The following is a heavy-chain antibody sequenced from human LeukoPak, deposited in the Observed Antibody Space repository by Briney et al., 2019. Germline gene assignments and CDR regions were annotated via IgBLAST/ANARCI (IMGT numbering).Heavy chain of an antibody. Sequence: ASVKVSCKASGYTFTSYAMHWVRQAPGQGLEWMGWMNAGNGNTKYSQKFQGRVTITRDTSASTAYMELSSLRSEDTAVYYCARTSDYDILTGYSPLDGMDVWGQGTTVTVSS. D-gene: IGHD3-9*01. V-gene: IGHV1-3*01. CDR2: MNAGNGNT. CDR3: ARTSDYDILTGYSPLDGMDV. J-gene: IGHJ6*02. CDR1: GYTFTSYA.